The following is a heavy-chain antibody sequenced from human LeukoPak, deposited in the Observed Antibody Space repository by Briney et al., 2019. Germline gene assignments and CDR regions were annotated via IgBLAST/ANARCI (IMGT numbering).Heavy chain of an antibody. J-gene: IGHJ4*02. CDR2: IYYSGST. CDR1: GGSISSGGYY. V-gene: IGHV4-31*03. D-gene: IGHD3-9*01. CDR3: ASCQNYDILTGSIWHYFDY. Sequence: ASQTLSLTCTVSGGSISSGGYYWSWIRQHPGKGLEWIGYIYYSGSTYYNPSLKSRVTISVDTSKNQFSLKLSSVTAADTAVYYCASCQNYDILTGSIWHYFDYWGQGTLVTVSS.